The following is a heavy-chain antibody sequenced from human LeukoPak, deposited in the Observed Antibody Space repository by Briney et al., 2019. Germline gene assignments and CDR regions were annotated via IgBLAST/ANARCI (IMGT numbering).Heavy chain of an antibody. J-gene: IGHJ4*02. CDR1: GFTFSYYA. Sequence: GGSLRLSCAASGFTFSYYAMHWVRQAPGKGLEWVAVISYDGSNKYYADSVKGRFTISRDNSKNTLYLQMNSLRAEDTAVYYCARGARYSSSWYSFDYWGQGTLVTVSS. D-gene: IGHD6-13*01. CDR2: ISYDGSNK. CDR3: ARGARYSSSWYSFDY. V-gene: IGHV3-30-3*01.